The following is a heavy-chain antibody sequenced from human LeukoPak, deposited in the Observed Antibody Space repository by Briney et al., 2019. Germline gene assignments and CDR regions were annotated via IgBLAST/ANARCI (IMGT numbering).Heavy chain of an antibody. CDR2: IWYDGSNK. Sequence: GGSLRLSCAASGFTFSSYGMHWVRQAPGKGLEWVAVIWYDGSNKYYADPVKGRFTISRDNSKNTLYLQMNSLRAEDTAVYYCARAARGSGYSPWGQGTLVTVSS. V-gene: IGHV3-33*01. J-gene: IGHJ5*02. CDR3: ARAARGSGYSP. D-gene: IGHD3-3*01. CDR1: GFTFSSYG.